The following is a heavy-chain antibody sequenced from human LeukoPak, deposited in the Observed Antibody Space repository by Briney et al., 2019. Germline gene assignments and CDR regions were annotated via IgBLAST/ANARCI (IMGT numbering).Heavy chain of an antibody. D-gene: IGHD5-18*01. Sequence: PGGSLRLSCAASGFTFSNAWMSWVRQAPAKGLEWVGRIKSKTDGGTTDYAAPVKGRFTISRDDSKNTLYLQMNSLKTEDIAVYYCTTEGRGYSYGYYYYYMDVWGKGTTVTVSS. V-gene: IGHV3-15*01. CDR3: TTEGRGYSYGYYYYYMDV. J-gene: IGHJ6*03. CDR1: GFTFSNAW. CDR2: IKSKTDGGTT.